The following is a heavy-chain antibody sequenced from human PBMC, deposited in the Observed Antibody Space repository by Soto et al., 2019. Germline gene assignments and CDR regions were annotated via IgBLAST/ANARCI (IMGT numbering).Heavy chain of an antibody. CDR1: RGTFSNYA. D-gene: IGHD3-3*01. J-gene: IGHJ5*02. V-gene: IGHV1-69*01. CDR2: IVPIQDTT. CDR3: AADYDGLLS. Sequence: QVQLVQTGAEVKRPGSSVNVSCTASRGTFSNYAILWVRQAPGQGLEWMGGIVPIQDTTDYAQKFQGRVTITADEPSSTAYMELRSLRSEDTAVYYCAADYDGLLSWGQGTLVTVSS.